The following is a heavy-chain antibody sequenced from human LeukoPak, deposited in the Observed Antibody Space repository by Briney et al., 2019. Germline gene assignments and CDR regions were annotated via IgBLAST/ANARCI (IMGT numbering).Heavy chain of an antibody. CDR1: GYSIDSSNW. CDR2: IYYSGSI. V-gene: IGHV4-28*05. D-gene: IGHD3-16*01. Sequence: SETLSLTRAVSGYSIDSSNWWGWIRQPPGKGLEWIGYIYYSGSIYYTPSLKSRVTMSVDTSKNQFSLKLSSVTAVDTAVYYCARKPNSEYYFDYWGQGTLVTVSS. J-gene: IGHJ4*02. CDR3: ARKPNSEYYFDY.